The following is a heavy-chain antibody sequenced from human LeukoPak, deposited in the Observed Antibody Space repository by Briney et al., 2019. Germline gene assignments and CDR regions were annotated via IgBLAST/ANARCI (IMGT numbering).Heavy chain of an antibody. Sequence: GASVKVSCKTSGYSFTAFYIHWVRQAPGQGLEWMGWIHPRRGDTNYAQKFQGRVTMTRDTSISTAYMELRSLTSDDTAVYYCARVGSDCSDGNCYWGQGTLVTVSS. V-gene: IGHV1-2*02. CDR1: GYSFTAFY. CDR3: ARVGSDCSDGNCY. D-gene: IGHD2-15*01. J-gene: IGHJ4*02. CDR2: IHPRRGDT.